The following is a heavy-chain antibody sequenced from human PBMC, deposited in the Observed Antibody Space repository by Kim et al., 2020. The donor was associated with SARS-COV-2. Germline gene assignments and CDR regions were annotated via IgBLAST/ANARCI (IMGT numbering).Heavy chain of an antibody. D-gene: IGHD6-13*01. CDR1: GYTFTGYY. Sequence: ASVTISCKASGYTFTGYYMHWVRQAPGQGLEWMGRINPNSGGTNYAQKFQGRVTMTRDTSISTAYMELSRLRSDDTAVYYCARELAAAGNAYYYGMDVWGQGTTVTVSS. V-gene: IGHV1-2*06. CDR3: ARELAAAGNAYYYGMDV. J-gene: IGHJ6*02. CDR2: INPNSGGT.